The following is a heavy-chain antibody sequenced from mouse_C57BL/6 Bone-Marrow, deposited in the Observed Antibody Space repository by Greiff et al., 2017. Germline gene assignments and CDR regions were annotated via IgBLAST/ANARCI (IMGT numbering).Heavy chain of an antibody. CDR2: ISSGGSYT. V-gene: IGHV5-17*03. CDR1: GFTFSDYG. J-gene: IGHJ1*03. Sequence: EVMLVESGGGLVKPGGSLKLSCAASGFTFSDYGMHWVRQAPEKGLEWVAYISSGGSYTYYPDSVKGRFTISIDNAKNTLYLQMSSLKSEDTAMYYCARQGYYYGSDWYFDVWGTGTTVTVSS. D-gene: IGHD1-1*01. CDR3: ARQGYYYGSDWYFDV.